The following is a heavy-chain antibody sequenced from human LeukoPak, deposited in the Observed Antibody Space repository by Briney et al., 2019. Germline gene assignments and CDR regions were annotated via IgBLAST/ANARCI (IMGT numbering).Heavy chain of an antibody. Sequence: SETLSLTCAVSGGSISSGGYSWSWIRHPPGKGLELIGYIYHSGSTYYNPSLKSRVTISVDRSKNQFSLKLSSVPAADTAVYYCARRGGYYGSGTPYYFDYWGQGTLVTVSS. V-gene: IGHV4-30-2*01. CDR1: GGSISSGGYS. D-gene: IGHD3-10*01. CDR2: IYHSGST. J-gene: IGHJ4*02. CDR3: ARRGGYYGSGTPYYFDY.